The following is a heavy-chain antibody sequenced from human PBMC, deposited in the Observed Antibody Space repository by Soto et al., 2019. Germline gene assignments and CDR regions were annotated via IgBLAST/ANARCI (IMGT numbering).Heavy chain of an antibody. CDR1: GGSISSYY. CDR3: ARVFFAATAWNQDNWFDP. J-gene: IGHJ5*02. Sequence: SETLSLTSTVSGGSISSYYWSWIRQPPGKGLEWIGYIYYSGSTNYNPSLKSRVTISVDTSKNQFSLKLSSVTAADTAVYYCARVFFAATAWNQDNWFDPWGQGTLVTVSS. CDR2: IYYSGST. D-gene: IGHD5-18*01. V-gene: IGHV4-59*01.